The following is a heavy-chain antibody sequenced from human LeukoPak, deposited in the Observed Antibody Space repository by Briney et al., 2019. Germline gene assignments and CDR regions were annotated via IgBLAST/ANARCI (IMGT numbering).Heavy chain of an antibody. CDR3: ARYPPRGSF. Sequence: GGSLRLSCAASGFTFSSYWISWVRQAPGKGLEWVANIKQDGSERNYVDSVKGRFTISRDNAKNSLFLQMNSLRAEDTAVYYCARYPPRGSFWGQGTLVTVSS. CDR2: IKQDGSER. V-gene: IGHV3-7*01. J-gene: IGHJ4*02. CDR1: GFTFSSYW. D-gene: IGHD3-16*01.